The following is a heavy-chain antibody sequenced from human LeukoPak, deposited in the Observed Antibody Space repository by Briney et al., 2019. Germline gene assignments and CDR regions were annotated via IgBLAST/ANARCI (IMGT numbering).Heavy chain of an antibody. CDR3: ARDKQWQQLDDAFDI. CDR2: IKQDGSEK. V-gene: IGHV3-7*01. CDR1: GFTFSSYW. D-gene: IGHD6-13*01. Sequence: GGSLRLSCAASGFTFSSYWMSWVRQAPGKGLEWVANIKQDGSEKYYVDSVKGRFTISRDNAKNSLYLQMNSLRAEDTAVYYCARDKQWQQLDDAFDIWGQGTMVTVSS. J-gene: IGHJ3*02.